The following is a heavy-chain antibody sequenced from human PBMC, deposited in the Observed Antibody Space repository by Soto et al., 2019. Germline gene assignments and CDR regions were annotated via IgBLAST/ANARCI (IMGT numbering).Heavy chain of an antibody. CDR3: AADDYYDSSGYYYFDY. D-gene: IGHD3-22*01. Sequence: SVKVSCKASGFTFTSSAVQWVRQARGQRLEWIGWIVVGSGNTNYAQKFQERVTITRDMSTSTAYMELSSLRSEDTAVYHCAADDYYDSSGYYYFDYWGQGTLVTVSS. CDR2: IVVGSGNT. J-gene: IGHJ4*02. CDR1: GFTFTSSA. V-gene: IGHV1-58*01.